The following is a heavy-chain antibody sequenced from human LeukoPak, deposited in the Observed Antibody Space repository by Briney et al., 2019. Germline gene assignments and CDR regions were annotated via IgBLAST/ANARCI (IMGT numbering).Heavy chain of an antibody. CDR2: INPNSGGT. CDR1: GYTFTGYY. V-gene: IGHV1-2*02. D-gene: IGHD3-22*01. J-gene: IGHJ5*02. Sequence: ASVKVSCKASGYTFTGYYMHWVRQAPGQGLEWMGWINPNSGGTNYAQKFQGRVTMTRDTSISTAYMELSMLRSDDTAVYYCAREDYDSTKGWFDPWGQGTLVTVSS. CDR3: AREDYDSTKGWFDP.